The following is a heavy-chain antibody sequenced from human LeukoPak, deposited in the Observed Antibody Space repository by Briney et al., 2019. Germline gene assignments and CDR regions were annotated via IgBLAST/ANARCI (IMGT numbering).Heavy chain of an antibody. Sequence: PGGSLRLSCAASGFTFSSYGTHWVRQAPGKGLEWVAVISYDGSNKYYADSVKGRFTISRDNSKNTLYLQMNSLRAEDTAVYYCAKVESGWSHYYYGMDVWGQGTTVTVSS. V-gene: IGHV3-30*18. CDR1: GFTFSSYG. J-gene: IGHJ6*02. CDR3: AKVESGWSHYYYGMDV. D-gene: IGHD6-19*01. CDR2: ISYDGSNK.